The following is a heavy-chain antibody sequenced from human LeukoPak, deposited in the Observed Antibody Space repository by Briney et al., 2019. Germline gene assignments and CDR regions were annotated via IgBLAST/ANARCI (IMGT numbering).Heavy chain of an antibody. Sequence: GGTQRLSCAAAGFSFSNYSMKWVRHAPGKGLVWFSGITGNDTTTYYAYSVKVRFTISRDNSRNPVYLQMHSLRAEDTSVYYCANDLGWIQLNLGRGQGTLVTVS. V-gene: IGHV3-23*01. CDR3: ANDLGWIQLNLG. J-gene: IGHJ4*02. CDR1: GFSFSNYS. CDR2: ITGNDTTT. D-gene: IGHD5-18*01.